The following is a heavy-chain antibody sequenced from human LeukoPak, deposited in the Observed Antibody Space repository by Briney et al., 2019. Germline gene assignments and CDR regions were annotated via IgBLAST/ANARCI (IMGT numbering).Heavy chain of an antibody. Sequence: GGSLRLSCAASGFTFSSYSMNWVRQAPGKGLEWVSSISSSSSYTYYADSVKGRFTISRDNAKNSLYLQMNSLRAEDTAVYYCASGSYYTNYFDYWGQGTLVTVSS. D-gene: IGHD1-26*01. V-gene: IGHV3-21*01. CDR2: ISSSSSYT. CDR1: GFTFSSYS. CDR3: ASGSYYTNYFDY. J-gene: IGHJ4*02.